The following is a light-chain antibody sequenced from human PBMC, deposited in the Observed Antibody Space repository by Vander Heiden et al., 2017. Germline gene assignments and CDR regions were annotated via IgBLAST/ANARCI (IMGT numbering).Light chain of an antibody. CDR3: CSYAGSYSFV. Sequence: QSALTPPRSVSGSPGQSVTISCTGTSSGVGGSNYVSWYQQHPGKAPKLIIYDVTRRPSGVPGRFSGSKSGNTASLTISGLQAEDEADYHCCSYAGSYSFVFATGTKVTVL. J-gene: IGLJ1*01. CDR2: DVT. CDR1: SSGVGGSNY. V-gene: IGLV2-11*01.